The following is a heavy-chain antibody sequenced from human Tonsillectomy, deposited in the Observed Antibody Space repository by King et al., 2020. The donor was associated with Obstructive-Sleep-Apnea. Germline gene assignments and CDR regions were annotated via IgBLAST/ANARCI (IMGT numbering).Heavy chain of an antibody. V-gene: IGHV3-7*03. CDR2: IKYDGCEK. CDR3: ARIVEGRPGFYFDY. CDR1: GFSFNSYW. Sequence: VQLVESGGGLVQPGGSLRLSCAASGFSFNSYWMSWVRQAPGKGLEWVANIKYDGCEKNYVDSVKGRFTMSRDNAKNSLYRPLDSLRTEDTAVYYCARIVEGRPGFYFDYWGQGSLVTVSS. J-gene: IGHJ4*02. D-gene: IGHD6-6*01.